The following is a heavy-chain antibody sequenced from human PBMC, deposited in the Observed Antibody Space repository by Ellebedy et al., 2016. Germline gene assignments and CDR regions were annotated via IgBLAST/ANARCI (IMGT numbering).Heavy chain of an antibody. J-gene: IGHJ4*02. CDR2: IAGRDGVL. V-gene: IGHV3-23*01. CDR1: GFNITNYA. CDR3: AKGGETDDYFLN. Sequence: GGSLRLXXAGSGFNITNYAMTWVRQAPGKGLEWLYTIAGRDGVLAHADYLEGRFTISRDSPSNTVYLHMNNLRAEDTAVYYCAKGGETDDYFLNWGQGALVTVSP. D-gene: IGHD2/OR15-2a*01.